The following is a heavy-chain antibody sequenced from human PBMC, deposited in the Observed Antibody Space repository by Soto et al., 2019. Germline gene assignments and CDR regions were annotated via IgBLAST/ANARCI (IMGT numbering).Heavy chain of an antibody. D-gene: IGHD6-6*01. V-gene: IGHV1-3*01. CDR2: INAGNGNT. Sequence: QVQLVQSGAEVKKPGASVKVSCKASGYTFTSYAMHWVRQAPGQRLEWMGWINAGNGNTKYSQKFQGRVTITRDTSASTAYMELSSLRSEDTAVYYCARIIAARVGFDYWGQGTLVTVSS. J-gene: IGHJ4*02. CDR3: ARIIAARVGFDY. CDR1: GYTFTSYA.